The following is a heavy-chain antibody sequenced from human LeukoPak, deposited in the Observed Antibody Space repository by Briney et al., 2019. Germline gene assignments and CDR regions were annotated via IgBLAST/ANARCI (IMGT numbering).Heavy chain of an antibody. D-gene: IGHD2-8*01. J-gene: IGHJ6*03. CDR1: GFTFSSYA. CDR3: AKDRGHCVNGVCHNYYYMDV. Sequence: GGSLRLSCAAYGFTFSSYAMSWVRQAPGKGLEWVSTISAGGGSTDYADSVKGRFTISRGNSKTTLYLQMNSLRAEDTAVYYCAKDRGHCVNGVCHNYYYMDVWGKGTTVTVSS. CDR2: ISAGGGST. V-gene: IGHV3-23*01.